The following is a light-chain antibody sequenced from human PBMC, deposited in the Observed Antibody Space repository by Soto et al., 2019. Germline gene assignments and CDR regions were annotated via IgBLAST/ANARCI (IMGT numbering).Light chain of an antibody. J-gene: IGLJ1*01. V-gene: IGLV1-40*01. CDR3: QSYDSSFYG. CDR2: GNS. CDR1: SSNIGAGYD. Sequence: QSVLTQPPSVSGAPGQRVTISCTGSSSNIGAGYDVHWYQQLPGTAPKLLIYGNSNRPSGVPDRFSGSKSGTSASLAITGLQAEDEADYYCQSYDSSFYGFGTGTKLTVL.